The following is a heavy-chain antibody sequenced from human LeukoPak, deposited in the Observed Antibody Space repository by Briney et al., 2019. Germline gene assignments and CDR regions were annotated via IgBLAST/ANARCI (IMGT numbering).Heavy chain of an antibody. D-gene: IGHD3-10*01. CDR1: GFTFSTYW. Sequence: PGGSLRLSCAASGFTFSTYWMNWVRQAPGKGLEWVANINQDGSVKYYVDSVKGRFTISRDNAKNSLYLQMDSLRAEDTAVYYCARGPRGKPYNWFDPWGQGTLVTVSS. CDR2: INQDGSVK. J-gene: IGHJ5*02. V-gene: IGHV3-7*04. CDR3: ARGPRGKPYNWFDP.